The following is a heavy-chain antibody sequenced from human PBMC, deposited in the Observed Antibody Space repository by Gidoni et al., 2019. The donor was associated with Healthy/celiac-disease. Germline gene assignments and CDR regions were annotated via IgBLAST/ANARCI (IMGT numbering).Heavy chain of an antibody. J-gene: IGHJ1*01. CDR3: AKAYGSGFPEYFQH. V-gene: IGHV3-43*01. CDR2: ISWDSGST. D-gene: IGHD3-10*01. CDR1: GCTFEDYT. Sequence: EVQLVEYGGVGVQLGGSLRLSCAASGCTFEDYTMHWVRQAPGKGREWVSLISWDSGSTYYADSVTGRFTISRDNSKNSLYLQMTSLRTEDTALYYCAKAYGSGFPEYFQHWGQGTLVTVSS.